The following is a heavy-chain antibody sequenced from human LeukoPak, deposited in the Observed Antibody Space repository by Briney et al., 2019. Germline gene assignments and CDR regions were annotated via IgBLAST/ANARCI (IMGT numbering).Heavy chain of an antibody. V-gene: IGHV3-21*01. D-gene: IGHD5-24*01. Sequence: GVPLRLSCAASGFTFSSYSMNWVRQAPGQGLERVSSISSSSSYIYYADSVRSRFTISRDNAKNSLSLQMNRLRAEDTAVYYWARDLLRQPMATINPFDYRGEGTLVSVSS. CDR2: ISSSSSYI. CDR1: GFTFSSYS. CDR3: ARDLLRQPMATINPFDY. J-gene: IGHJ4*02.